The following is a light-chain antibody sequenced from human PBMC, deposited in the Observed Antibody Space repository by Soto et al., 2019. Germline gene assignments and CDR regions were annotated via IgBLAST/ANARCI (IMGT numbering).Light chain of an antibody. J-gene: IGLJ1*01. Sequence: QSALTQPPSVSGSPGQSVTISCTGTSSDVGSYNRVSWYKQPPGAAPKLVIYEVIHRPSGVPDRFSGSKSGNTASLTISGFQAEDEADFYCYSYTSSSTYVFGTGTKLTVL. CDR1: SSDVGSYNR. CDR3: YSYTSSSTYV. CDR2: EVI. V-gene: IGLV2-18*02.